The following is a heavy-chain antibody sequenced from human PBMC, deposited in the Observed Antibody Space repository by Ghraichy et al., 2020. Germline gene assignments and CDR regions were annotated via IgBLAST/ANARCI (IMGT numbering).Heavy chain of an antibody. CDR2: ISSSSSTI. J-gene: IGHJ6*02. V-gene: IGHV3-48*02. CDR1: GFTFSSYS. Sequence: GGSLRLSCAASGFTFSSYSMNWVRQAPGKGLEWVSYISSSSSTIYYADSVKGRFTISRDNAKNLLYLQMNSLRDEDTAVYYCARCPVAGTYRYRVFYGMDVWGQGTTVTVSS. D-gene: IGHD6-19*01. CDR3: ARCPVAGTYRYRVFYGMDV.